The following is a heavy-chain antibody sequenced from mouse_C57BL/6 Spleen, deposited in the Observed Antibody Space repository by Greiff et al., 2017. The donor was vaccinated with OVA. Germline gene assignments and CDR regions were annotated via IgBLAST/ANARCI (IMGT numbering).Heavy chain of an antibody. CDR1: GYTFTSYW. J-gene: IGHJ2*01. CDR3: ARDDAYHGDY. Sequence: VQLQQPGAELVKPGASVKLSCKASGYTFTSYWMHWVKQRPGQGLEWIGMIHPNSGSTNYNEKFKSKATLTVDKSSSTAYMQRSSLTSEDSAVYYCARDDAYHGDYWGQGTTLTVSS. V-gene: IGHV1-64*01. CDR2: IHPNSGST. D-gene: IGHD2-3*01.